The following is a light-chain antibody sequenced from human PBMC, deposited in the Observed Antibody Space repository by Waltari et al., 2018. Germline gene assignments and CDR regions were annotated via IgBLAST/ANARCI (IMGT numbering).Light chain of an antibody. V-gene: IGLV2-14*01. Sequence: QSALTQPASVSGSPGHSIPIPSPGTAINLVLYNFVSGSQHPPGKAPKLMIYEVGHRPSGVSNRFSGSKSGNTASLTISGLQAEDEADYYCSSFTGSDTHVFGTGTKVTVL. CDR1: AINLVLYNF. CDR2: EVG. J-gene: IGLJ1*01. CDR3: SSFTGSDTHV.